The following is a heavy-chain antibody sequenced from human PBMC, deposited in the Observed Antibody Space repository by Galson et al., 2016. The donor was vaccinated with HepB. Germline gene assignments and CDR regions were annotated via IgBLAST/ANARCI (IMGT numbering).Heavy chain of an antibody. V-gene: IGHV3-23*01. CDR1: GFTFSSYG. J-gene: IGHJ6*03. D-gene: IGHD2-8*01. CDR3: KKDHCSDGSCPEHSHMDV. Sequence: SLRLSCAGSGFTFSSYGMTWVRQAPGKGLDDVSSISMSGGSRDYSESVKGRFTTSRDNSQNTLFLQMNSLRVEDTAVDYCKKDHCSDGSCPEHSHMDVWGKGTTVTVSS. CDR2: ISMSGGSR.